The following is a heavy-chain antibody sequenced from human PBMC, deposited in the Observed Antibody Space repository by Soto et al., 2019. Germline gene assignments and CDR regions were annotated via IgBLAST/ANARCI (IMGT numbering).Heavy chain of an antibody. CDR1: GYTFTSYG. J-gene: IGHJ5*02. D-gene: IGHD3-10*01. CDR3: ARDRHSASGGANWFHP. V-gene: IGHV1-18*01. Sequence: GASVKVSCKASGYTFTSYGISWVRQAPGQGLEWMGWISAYNGNTKYARKLQGRVTMTTDTSTTIAYMELRGLRSDDTAVYYCARDRHSASGGANWFHPWGQGTLVTVSS. CDR2: ISAYNGNT.